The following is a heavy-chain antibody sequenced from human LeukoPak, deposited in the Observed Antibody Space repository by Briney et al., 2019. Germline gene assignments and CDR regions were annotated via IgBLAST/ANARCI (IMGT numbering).Heavy chain of an antibody. Sequence: PGGSLRLSCGASGFTFSNAWMSWVRQAPGKGLEGVGRIKSETDGGTTDYAAPVKGRFTISRDDSKSTLYLQMNSLKTEDTAVYYCSGCSSTSCSSLYMDVWGKGTTVTVSS. D-gene: IGHD2-2*01. CDR3: SGCSSTSCSSLYMDV. J-gene: IGHJ6*03. CDR2: IKSETDGGTT. V-gene: IGHV3-15*01. CDR1: GFTFSNAW.